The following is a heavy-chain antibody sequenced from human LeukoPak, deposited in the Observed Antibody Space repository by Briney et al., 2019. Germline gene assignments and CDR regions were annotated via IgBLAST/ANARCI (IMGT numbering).Heavy chain of an antibody. CDR2: IRVGDVT. CDR1: GFAVSNKF. Sequence: GGSLRLSCAASGFAVSNKFMYWVRQAPGKGLEWVSVIRVGDVTNYADSVKGRFTVSRDNSKNTLYLQMNSLRAEDTAVYYCAKDLYGDYGGLDYWGQGTLVTVSS. D-gene: IGHD4-17*01. V-gene: IGHV3-53*01. CDR3: AKDLYGDYGGLDY. J-gene: IGHJ4*02.